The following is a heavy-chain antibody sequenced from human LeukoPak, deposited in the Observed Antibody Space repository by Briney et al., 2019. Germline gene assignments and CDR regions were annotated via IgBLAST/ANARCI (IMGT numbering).Heavy chain of an antibody. V-gene: IGHV3-30*18. CDR3: AKDTDTAMVTTPDY. CDR1: GFTFSNFG. Sequence: GRSLRLSCAASGFTFSNFGMHWVRQAPGKGLEWVAVISYDGSNKHYADSVQGRFSISRDNYKNTLYLQMNRLRAEDTAVYYCAKDTDTAMVTTPDYWGQGTLVTVSS. J-gene: IGHJ4*02. CDR2: ISYDGSNK. D-gene: IGHD5-18*01.